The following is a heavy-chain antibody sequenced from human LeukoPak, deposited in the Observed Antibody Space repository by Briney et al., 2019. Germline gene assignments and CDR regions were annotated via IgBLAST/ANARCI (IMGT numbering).Heavy chain of an antibody. CDR1: GFAVRSNY. Sequence: PGRSLRLSCAASGFAVRSNYMSWVRQAPGKGLEWVSWISSSSTIYYADSVKGRFTISRDNAKNSLYLQMNSLRAEDTAVYYCVRDSLYYFDYWGQGTLVTVSS. CDR3: VRDSLYYFDY. V-gene: IGHV3-69-1*01. J-gene: IGHJ4*02. CDR2: ISSSSTI.